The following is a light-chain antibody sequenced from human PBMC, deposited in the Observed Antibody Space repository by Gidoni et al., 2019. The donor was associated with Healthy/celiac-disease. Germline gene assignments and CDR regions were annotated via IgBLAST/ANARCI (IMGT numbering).Light chain of an antibody. Sequence: DIQMTQSPSTLSASLGDRVTITCRASQSISSWLAWYQQKPGKAPKLLIYKASSLESGVPSRFSGSGSGTEFTLTISSLQPDDFATYSCQQYNSFWTFGQGTKVEIK. J-gene: IGKJ1*01. CDR3: QQYNSFWT. V-gene: IGKV1-5*03. CDR1: QSISSW. CDR2: KAS.